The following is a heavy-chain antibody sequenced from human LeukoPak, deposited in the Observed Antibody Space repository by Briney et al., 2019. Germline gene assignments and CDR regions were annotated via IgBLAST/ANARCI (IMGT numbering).Heavy chain of an antibody. CDR3: ARTDTPYSTTWYYFDY. CDR2: ISYDGNNK. J-gene: IGHJ4*02. D-gene: IGHD6-13*01. CDR1: GFTFGDYA. V-gene: IGHV3-30*04. Sequence: GGSLRLSCTASGFTFGDYAMSWFRQAPGKGLEWVAVISYDGNNKYYADSVKGRFTISRDNSKNTLYLQMNSLTAEDTAVYYCARTDTPYSTTWYYFDYWGQGTLVTVSS.